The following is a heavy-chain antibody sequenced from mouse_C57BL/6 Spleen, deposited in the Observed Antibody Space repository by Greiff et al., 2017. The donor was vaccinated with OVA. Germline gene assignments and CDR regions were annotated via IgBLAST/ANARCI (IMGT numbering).Heavy chain of an antibody. CDR3: ARRGLTEPPFDY. D-gene: IGHD4-1*01. Sequence: VQGVESGAELVRPGTSVKMSCKASGYTFTNYWIGWAKQRPGHGLEWIGDIYPGGGYTNYIEKFKGKATLTADKSSSTAYMQFSSLTSEDSAIYYCARRGLTEPPFDYWGQGTTLTVSS. CDR2: IYPGGGYT. V-gene: IGHV1-63*01. J-gene: IGHJ2*01. CDR1: GYTFTNYW.